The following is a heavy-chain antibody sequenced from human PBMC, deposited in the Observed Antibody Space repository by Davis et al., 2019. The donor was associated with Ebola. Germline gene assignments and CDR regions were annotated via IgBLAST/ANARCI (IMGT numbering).Heavy chain of an antibody. D-gene: IGHD1-7*01. Sequence: GESLKISCGASGFTFSIYEMNWVRQAPGKGLEWVTFISYDGGNQDYADSVKGRFTISRDNSKNTLYLQMNSLRAEDTAVYYCARERIELELLYYYYGMDVWGQGTTVTVSS. CDR1: GFTFSIYE. J-gene: IGHJ6*02. CDR3: ARERIELELLYYYYGMDV. V-gene: IGHV3-30*04. CDR2: ISYDGGNQ.